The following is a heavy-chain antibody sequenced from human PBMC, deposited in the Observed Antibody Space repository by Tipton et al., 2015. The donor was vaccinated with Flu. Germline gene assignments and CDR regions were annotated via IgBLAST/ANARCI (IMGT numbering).Heavy chain of an antibody. Sequence: TLSLTCSVSGYSIRSAYYWGLIRRHPGKGLEWIGTIYHSGTTYYNPSLKSRLTISVDTSKNQFSLRLSSVTAADTAVYYCARHTGDSVRGVIDYWGQGTLVTVSS. J-gene: IGHJ4*02. D-gene: IGHD3-10*02. CDR2: IYHSGTT. V-gene: IGHV4-38-2*01. CDR1: GYSIRSAYY. CDR3: ARHTGDSVRGVIDY.